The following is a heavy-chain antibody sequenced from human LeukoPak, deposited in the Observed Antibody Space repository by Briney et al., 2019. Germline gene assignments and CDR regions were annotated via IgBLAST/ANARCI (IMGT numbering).Heavy chain of an antibody. D-gene: IGHD1-26*01. J-gene: IGHJ4*02. CDR1: GFTFSSYS. V-gene: IGHV3-21*04. Sequence: RTGGSLRLSCAASGFTFSSYSMNWVRQAPGKGLEWVSSISSSSSYIYYADSVRGRFTISRDNFKNTLYLQMNSLRAEDTAVYYCAKFMYNGNYLFDYWGQGTLVTVSS. CDR2: ISSSSSYI. CDR3: AKFMYNGNYLFDY.